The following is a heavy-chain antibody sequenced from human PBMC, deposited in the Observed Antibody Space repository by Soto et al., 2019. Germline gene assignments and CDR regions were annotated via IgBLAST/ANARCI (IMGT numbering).Heavy chain of an antibody. J-gene: IGHJ6*03. D-gene: IGHD5-18*01. CDR2: INHSGST. V-gene: IGHV4-34*01. CDR1: GGSFSGYY. Sequence: SETLSLTCAVYGGSFSGYYWSWIRQPPGKGLEWIGEINHSGSTNYNPSLKSRVTISVDTSKNQFSLKLSSVTAADTAVYYCARGVRGPGRYSYGIRGPYYYYMDVWGKGTTVTISS. CDR3: ARGVRGPGRYSYGIRGPYYYYMDV.